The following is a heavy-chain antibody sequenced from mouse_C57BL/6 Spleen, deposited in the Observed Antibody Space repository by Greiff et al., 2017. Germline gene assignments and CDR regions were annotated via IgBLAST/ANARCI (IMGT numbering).Heavy chain of an antibody. CDR3: ARGDYGSSYYAMDY. Sequence: LQQSGAELVRPGASVKMSCKASGYTFTSYNMHWVKQTPRQGLEWIGAIYPGNGDTSYNQKFKGKATLTVDKSSSTAYMQLSSLTSEDSAVYFGARGDYGSSYYAMDYWGQGTSVTVSS. CDR2: IYPGNGDT. J-gene: IGHJ4*01. CDR1: GYTFTSYN. D-gene: IGHD1-1*01. V-gene: IGHV1-12*01.